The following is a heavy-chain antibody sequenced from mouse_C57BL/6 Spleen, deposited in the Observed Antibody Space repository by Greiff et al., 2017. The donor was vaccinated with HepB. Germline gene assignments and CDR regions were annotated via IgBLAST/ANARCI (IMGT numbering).Heavy chain of an antibody. Sequence: DVHLVESGGGLVKPGGSLKLSCAASGFTFSDYGMHWVRQAPEKGLEWVAYISSGSSTIYYADTVKGRFTISRDNAKNTLFLQMTSLRSEDTAMYYCARPPSYGNFAWCAYWGQGTLVTVSA. V-gene: IGHV5-17*01. CDR1: GFTFSDYG. J-gene: IGHJ3*01. CDR2: ISSGSSTI. CDR3: ARPPSYGNFAWCAY. D-gene: IGHD2-10*01.